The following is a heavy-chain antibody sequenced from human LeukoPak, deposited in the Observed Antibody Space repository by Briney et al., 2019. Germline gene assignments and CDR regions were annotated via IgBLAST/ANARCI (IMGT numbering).Heavy chain of an antibody. CDR1: GYTFTSYD. D-gene: IGHD3-10*01. Sequence: ASVKVSCKASGYTFTSYDINWVRQATEQGLEWMGWMNPNSGNTGYAQKFQGRVTMTRNTSISTAYMELSSLRSEDTAVYYCARGPQLLWFGELLEFLPNWFDPWGQGTLVTVSS. CDR2: MNPNSGNT. J-gene: IGHJ5*02. CDR3: ARGPQLLWFGELLEFLPNWFDP. V-gene: IGHV1-8*01.